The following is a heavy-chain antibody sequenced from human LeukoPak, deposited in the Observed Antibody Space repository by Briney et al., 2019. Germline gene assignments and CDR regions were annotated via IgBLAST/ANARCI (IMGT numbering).Heavy chain of an antibody. CDR2: IWYDGSNK. Sequence: PGGSLGLSCAASGFTFSSYGMHWVRQAPGKGLEWVAVIWYDGSNKYYADSVKGRFTISRDNSKNTLYLQMNSLRAEDTAVYYCARAGLRFLEWLSFFDYWGQGTLVTVSS. CDR3: ARAGLRFLEWLSFFDY. V-gene: IGHV3-33*01. J-gene: IGHJ4*02. D-gene: IGHD3-3*01. CDR1: GFTFSSYG.